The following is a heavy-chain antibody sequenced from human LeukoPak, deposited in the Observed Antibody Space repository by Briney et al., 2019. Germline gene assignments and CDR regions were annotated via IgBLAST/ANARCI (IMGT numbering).Heavy chain of an antibody. CDR3: AREGSTGTAIGMGWWFDP. J-gene: IGHJ5*02. Sequence: ASVKVSCKASGYTFTGYYMHWVRQAPGQGLEWMGIINPSGGSTSYAQKFQGRVTMTRDTSTSTVYMELSSLRSEDTAVYYCAREGSTGTAIGMGWWFDPWGQGTLVTVSS. CDR2: INPSGGST. V-gene: IGHV1-46*01. CDR1: GYTFTGYY. D-gene: IGHD5-18*01.